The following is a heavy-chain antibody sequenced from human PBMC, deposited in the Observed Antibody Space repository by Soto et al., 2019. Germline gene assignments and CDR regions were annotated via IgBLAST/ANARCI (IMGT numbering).Heavy chain of an antibody. CDR3: AKLNEEWELLGRVGYFDY. CDR2: ISYDGSNK. Sequence: QVQLVESGGGVVQPGRSLRLSCAASGFTFSSYGMHWVRQAPGKGLEWVAVISYDGSNKYYADSVKGRFTISRDNSKNTLYLQMNSLRAEDTAVYYCAKLNEEWELLGRVGYFDYWGQGTLVTVSS. V-gene: IGHV3-30*18. D-gene: IGHD1-26*01. J-gene: IGHJ4*02. CDR1: GFTFSSYG.